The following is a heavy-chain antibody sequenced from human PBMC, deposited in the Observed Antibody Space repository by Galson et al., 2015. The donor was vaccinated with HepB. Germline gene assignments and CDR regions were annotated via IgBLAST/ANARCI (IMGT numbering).Heavy chain of an antibody. D-gene: IGHD2-21*02. CDR2: IWSHGNNK. V-gene: IGHV3-33*01. Sequence: SLRLSCAASGFTFGSYNMHWVRQTPGKGLDWVAIIWSHGNNKKYADSVKGRFTISRDNSKNTLYLEMNSLRAEDTAVYHCARACGHDCSDAFDTWGQGTMVTVSS. CDR3: ARACGHDCSDAFDT. CDR1: GFTFGSYN. J-gene: IGHJ3*02.